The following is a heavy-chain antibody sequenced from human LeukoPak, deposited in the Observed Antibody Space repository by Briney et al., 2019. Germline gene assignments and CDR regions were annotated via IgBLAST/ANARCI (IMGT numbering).Heavy chain of an antibody. CDR1: GFTFSNYG. D-gene: IGHD3-22*01. CDR2: ISYDGSNK. V-gene: IGHV3-30*18. CDR3: AKDLTSYYYDSSGYWDAFDI. J-gene: IGHJ3*02. Sequence: PGRSLRLSCAASGFTFSNYGMHWVRQAPGKGLEWVAIISYDGSNKYYADSVKGRFTISRDNSKNTLYLQMNSLRAEDTAVYYCAKDLTSYYYDSSGYWDAFDIWGQGTMVTVSS.